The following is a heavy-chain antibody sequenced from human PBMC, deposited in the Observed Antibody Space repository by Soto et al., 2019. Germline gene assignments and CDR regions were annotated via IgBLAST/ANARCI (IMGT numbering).Heavy chain of an antibody. J-gene: IGHJ3*01. Sequence: QVQLQESGPGLVEPSETLSLTCTVSGDSMSSYYWSWIRQSAEKGLEWIGRISATGTTTYIPSLKSRITLSVDTSKNQFSLNRKFVTAADTAVYFCAREQSGAADFWGQGTVVTVS. CDR2: ISATGTT. CDR1: GDSMSSYY. CDR3: AREQSGAADF. D-gene: IGHD7-27*01. V-gene: IGHV4-4*07.